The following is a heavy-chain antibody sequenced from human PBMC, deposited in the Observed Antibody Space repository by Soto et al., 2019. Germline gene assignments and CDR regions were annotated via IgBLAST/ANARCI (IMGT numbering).Heavy chain of an antibody. V-gene: IGHV4-59*01. CDR2: NYYSGST. CDR3: ARLDSNNWAPPLDY. D-gene: IGHD6-13*01. Sequence: SETLSLTCTASGGSISNYYWTWIRQPPGKGLEWIVHNYYSGSTNYNPSLKSRVTISVDTSKIQFSLKLKSVTAADTPVYYCARLDSNNWAPPLDYWGQGILVTVCS. J-gene: IGHJ4*02. CDR1: GGSISNYY.